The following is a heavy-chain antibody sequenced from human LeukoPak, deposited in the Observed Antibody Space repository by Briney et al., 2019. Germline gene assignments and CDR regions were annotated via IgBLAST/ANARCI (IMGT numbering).Heavy chain of an antibody. CDR1: GYTFTRYY. Sequence: ASVRVSCKASGYTFTRYYMHWVRQAPGQGLEWMGIINPSGGSTSYAQKFQGRVTMTRDTSTSTVYMELSSLRSEDTAVYYCARVMQWSPRGAFDIWGQGTWSPSLQ. CDR2: INPSGGST. J-gene: IGHJ3*02. V-gene: IGHV1-46*03. CDR3: ARVMQWSPRGAFDI. D-gene: IGHD3-16*01.